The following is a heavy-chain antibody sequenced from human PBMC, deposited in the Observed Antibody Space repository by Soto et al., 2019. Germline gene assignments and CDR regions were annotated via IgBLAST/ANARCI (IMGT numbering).Heavy chain of an antibody. J-gene: IGHJ3*02. CDR1: GYPFSNYG. V-gene: IGHV1-18*01. Sequence: GXSVKVACNASGYPFSNYGISWVRQAPGQGLEWMGWISTYNGNTNYAQKLQVRVTMTTDTSTSTAYMELRSLRSDDTAVYYCARHGYIGVIPAPQQGNDAFDIWRQGTMVTV. CDR3: ARHGYIGVIPAPQQGNDAFDI. CDR2: ISTYNGNT. D-gene: IGHD2-2*01.